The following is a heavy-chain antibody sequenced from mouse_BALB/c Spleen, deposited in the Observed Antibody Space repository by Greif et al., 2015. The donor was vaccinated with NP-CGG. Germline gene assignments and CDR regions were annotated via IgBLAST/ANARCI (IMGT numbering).Heavy chain of an antibody. D-gene: IGHD3-3*01. Sequence: DVMLVESGGGLVKPGGSLKLSCAASGFTFSSYAMSWVRQSPEKRLEWVAEISSGGSYTYYPDTVTGRFTISRDNAKNTLYLEMSSLRSEDTAMYYCARGEDARAMDYWGQGTSVTVSS. CDR1: GFTFSSYA. J-gene: IGHJ4*01. CDR2: ISSGGSYT. V-gene: IGHV5-9-4*01. CDR3: ARGEDARAMDY.